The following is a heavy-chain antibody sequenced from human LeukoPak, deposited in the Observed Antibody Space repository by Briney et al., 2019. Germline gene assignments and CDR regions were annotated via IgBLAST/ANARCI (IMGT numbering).Heavy chain of an antibody. CDR2: ISGSGGST. D-gene: IGHD6-19*01. CDR1: GFTFSSYA. J-gene: IGHJ4*02. CDR3: AKATPLYSSGWYRPRFFDY. Sequence: GGSLRLFCAASGFTFSSYAMSWVRQAPGKGLEWVSAISGSGGSTYYADSVKGRFTISRDNSKNTLYLQMNSLRAEDTAVYYCAKATPLYSSGWYRPRFFDYWGQGTLVTVSS. V-gene: IGHV3-23*01.